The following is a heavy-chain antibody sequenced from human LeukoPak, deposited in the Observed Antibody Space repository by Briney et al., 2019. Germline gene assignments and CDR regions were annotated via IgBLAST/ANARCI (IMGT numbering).Heavy chain of an antibody. J-gene: IGHJ5*02. CDR3: ASRGGHYGGYPAS. CDR2: INHRGTT. V-gene: IGHV4-34*01. D-gene: IGHD4-17*01. Sequence: PSETLSLTCAVYGGSFSGYHWSWIRQPPGKGLEWIGEINHRGTTNYNPSLKSRLTISLDTSKHQFSLRLSSVTAADTAVYYCASRGGHYGGYPASWGQGTLVTVSS. CDR1: GGSFSGYH.